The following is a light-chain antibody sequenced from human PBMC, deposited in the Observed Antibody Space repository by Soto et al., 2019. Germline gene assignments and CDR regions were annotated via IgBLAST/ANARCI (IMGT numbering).Light chain of an antibody. CDR1: ESVSSSY. V-gene: IGKV3D-20*02. Sequence: EIVLTQSPGTLSLSPGGRATLSCRASESVSSSYLAWYQQKPGQAPRLLIYGVSTRATGIPDRFSGSGSGTDFTLTISRLEPEDVAVYYCQQRSNWPPITFGHGTRLEIK. CDR2: GVS. CDR3: QQRSNWPPIT. J-gene: IGKJ5*01.